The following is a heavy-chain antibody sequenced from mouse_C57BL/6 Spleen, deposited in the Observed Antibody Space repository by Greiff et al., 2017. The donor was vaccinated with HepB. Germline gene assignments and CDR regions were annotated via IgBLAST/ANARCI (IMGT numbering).Heavy chain of an antibody. Sequence: VQLQQSGAELVKPGASVKLSCKASGYTFTSYWMHWVKQRPGQGLEWIGMIHPNSGSTNYNEKFKSKATLTVDKSSSTAYMQLSSLTSEDSAVYYCARSGSSPAWFAYWGQGTLVTVSA. V-gene: IGHV1-64*01. J-gene: IGHJ3*01. CDR2: IHPNSGST. CDR3: ARSGSSPAWFAY. CDR1: GYTFTSYW. D-gene: IGHD1-1*01.